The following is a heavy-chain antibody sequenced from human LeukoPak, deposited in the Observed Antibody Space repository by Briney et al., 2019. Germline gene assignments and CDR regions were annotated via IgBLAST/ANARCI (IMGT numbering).Heavy chain of an antibody. J-gene: IGHJ4*02. CDR2: ISYDGGNK. D-gene: IGHD5-18*01. V-gene: IGHV3-30*03. Sequence: GGSLRLSCAASGFTFSSYGMHWVRQAPGKGLEWVAVISYDGGNKYYADSVKGRFTISRDNSKNTLYLQMNSLRAEDTAVYYCASRGYSYGLYYFDYWGQGTLVTVSS. CDR3: ASRGYSYGLYYFDY. CDR1: GFTFSSYG.